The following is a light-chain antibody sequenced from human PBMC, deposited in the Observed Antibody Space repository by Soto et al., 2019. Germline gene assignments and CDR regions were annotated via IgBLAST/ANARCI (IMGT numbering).Light chain of an antibody. V-gene: IGKV3-20*01. CDR2: GAS. CDR1: QSVSSSY. CDR3: QQYNNWPPMYP. J-gene: IGKJ2*01. Sequence: EIVLTQSPGTLSLSPGERATLSCRASQSVSSSYLAWYQQKPGQAPRLLIYGASSRATGIPDRFSGSGSGTDFTFTISGLEPEDFAVYYGQQYNNWPPMYPLGKGTSWRSN.